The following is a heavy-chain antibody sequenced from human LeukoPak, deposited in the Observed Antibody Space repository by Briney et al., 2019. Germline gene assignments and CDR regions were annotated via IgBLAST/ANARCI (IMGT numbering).Heavy chain of an antibody. CDR2: INPNSGGT. J-gene: IGHJ4*02. D-gene: IGHD1-26*01. CDR1: GFPFSSYG. Sequence: PGGSLRLSCAASGFPFSSYGMHWVRQAPGQGLEWMGWINPNSGGTNYAQKFQGRVTMTRDTSISTAYMELSRLRSDDTAVYYCARDLLWEPPGVGYWGQGTLVTVSS. V-gene: IGHV1-2*02. CDR3: ARDLLWEPPGVGY.